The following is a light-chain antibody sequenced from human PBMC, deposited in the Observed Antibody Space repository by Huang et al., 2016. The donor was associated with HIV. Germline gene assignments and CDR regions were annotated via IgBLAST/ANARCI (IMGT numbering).Light chain of an antibody. CDR2: S. CDR3: QQYYTTPRDT. V-gene: IGKV1-NL1*01. J-gene: IGKJ5*01. Sequence: DIQMTQSPSSLSASVGDRVTITCRASQDIRSSLAWYQQKPGKAPKLLLFSASRFSASGSGTDYTLTISSLQPEDFATYYCQQYYTTPRDTFRQGTRLAIK. CDR1: QDIRSS.